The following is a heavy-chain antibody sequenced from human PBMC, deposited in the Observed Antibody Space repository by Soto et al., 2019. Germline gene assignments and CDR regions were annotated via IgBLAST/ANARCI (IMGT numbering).Heavy chain of an antibody. D-gene: IGHD3-3*01. V-gene: IGHV1-69*13. CDR1: GGTFSSYA. CDR2: IIPIFGTA. CDR3: ASYYDFWSGYYTGVESDYYYGMDV. J-gene: IGHJ6*02. Sequence: SVKVSCKASGGTFSSYAISWVRQAPGQGLEWMGGIIPIFGTANYAQKFQGRVTITADESTSTAYMELSSLRSEDTAVYYCASYYDFWSGYYTGVESDYYYGMDVWGQ.